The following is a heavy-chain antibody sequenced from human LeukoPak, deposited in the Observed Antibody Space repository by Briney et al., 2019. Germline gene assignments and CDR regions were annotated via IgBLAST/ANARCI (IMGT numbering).Heavy chain of an antibody. J-gene: IGHJ2*01. CDR2: IYSGGNT. Sequence: PRGSLRLSCAASGFTVSSNYMSWVRQAPGKGLEWVSIIYSGGNTYYADSVKGRFTISRDNSKNTLYLQMNSLRAEDTALYYCAREWYFDLWGRGTLVTVYS. V-gene: IGHV3-53*01. CDR3: AREWYFDL. CDR1: GFTVSSNY.